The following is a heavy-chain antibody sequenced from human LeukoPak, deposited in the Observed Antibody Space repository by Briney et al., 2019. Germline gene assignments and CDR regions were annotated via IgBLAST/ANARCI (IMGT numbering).Heavy chain of an antibody. CDR2: INHSGST. CDR1: GGSFSGYY. Sequence: PSETLSLTCAVYGGSFSGYYWSWIRQPPGKGLEWIGEINHSGSTNYNPSLKSRVTISVDTSKNQFSLKLSSVTAADTAVYYCARAPRLYGDYWGFDYWGQGTLVTVSS. V-gene: IGHV4-34*01. D-gene: IGHD4-17*01. CDR3: ARAPRLYGDYWGFDY. J-gene: IGHJ4*02.